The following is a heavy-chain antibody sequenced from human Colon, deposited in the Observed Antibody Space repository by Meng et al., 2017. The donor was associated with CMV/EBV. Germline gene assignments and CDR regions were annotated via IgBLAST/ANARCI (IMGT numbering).Heavy chain of an antibody. D-gene: IGHD3-3*01. CDR1: GYTFTSYD. CDR3: ARGSTYYDFWSGYPYYYYYGMDV. J-gene: IGHJ6*02. V-gene: IGHV1-8*01. Sequence: ASVKVSCKASGYTFTSYDINWVRHATGQGLEWMGWMNPNSGNTGYAQKFQGRVTMTRNTSISTAYMELSSLRSEYTAVYYCARGSTYYDFWSGYPYYYYYGMDVWGQGTTVTVSS. CDR2: MNPNSGNT.